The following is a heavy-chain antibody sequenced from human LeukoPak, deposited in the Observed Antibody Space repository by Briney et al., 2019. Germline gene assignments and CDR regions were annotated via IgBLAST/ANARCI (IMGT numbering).Heavy chain of an antibody. Sequence: PGGSLRLSCAASGFTFNSYWMSWVRQAPGKGLEWVANIQQDGSEKNYVDSVKGRFTISRDNAKESLYLQMHSLRAEDTAVHFCARGAYSTVLTGYWGQGTLVTVSS. D-gene: IGHD4-23*01. CDR2: IQQDGSEK. CDR1: GFTFNSYW. CDR3: ARGAYSTVLTGY. J-gene: IGHJ4*02. V-gene: IGHV3-7*03.